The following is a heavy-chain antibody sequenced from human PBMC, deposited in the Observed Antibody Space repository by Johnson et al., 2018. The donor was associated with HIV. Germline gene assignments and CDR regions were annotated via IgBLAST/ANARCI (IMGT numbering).Heavy chain of an antibody. J-gene: IGHJ3*02. CDR3: ARSYSTSWNASDI. CDR2: IYSGGST. D-gene: IGHD4-11*01. Sequence: VQLVESGGGLVQPGGSLRLSCAASGFTVSSNYMSWVRQAPGKGLEWVSVIYSGGSTYYADSVKGRFTISRDNSKNTLLLQMNSLRAEDTAVYYCARSYSTSWNASDIWGQGTMVTVSS. V-gene: IGHV3-66*02. CDR1: GFTVSSNY.